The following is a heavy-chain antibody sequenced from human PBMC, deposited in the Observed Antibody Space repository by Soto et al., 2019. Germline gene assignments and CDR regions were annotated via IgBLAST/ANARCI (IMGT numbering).Heavy chain of an antibody. CDR1: GFTFRSYA. V-gene: IGHV3-23*01. CDR3: AKEPVGPDWYFDL. Sequence: DVQLLESGGGLVQPGGSLRLSCAASGFTFRSYAMSWVRQAPGKGLEWVSGISGSGISTHYADSVKGRFTVSRDNSKNTLYLQMNSLRAEDTAVYNCAKEPVGPDWYFDLGGRGTLVTVSS. CDR2: ISGSGIST. J-gene: IGHJ2*01.